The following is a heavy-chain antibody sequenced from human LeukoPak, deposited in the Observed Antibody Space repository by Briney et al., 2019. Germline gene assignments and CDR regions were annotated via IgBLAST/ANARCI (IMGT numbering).Heavy chain of an antibody. CDR1: GFTFSTYG. CDR2: ISNGGSYK. CDR3: ARDRNTGSSYENLFVY. V-gene: IGHV3-30*03. Sequence: GGSLRLSCEASGFTFSTYGMHWVRQAPGKGLEWVAGISNGGSYKYYADSVKGRFTVSRDNDKNTLYLQMNSLRAEDTSVYYCARDRNTGSSYENLFVYWGQGSLVTVSS. J-gene: IGHJ4*02. D-gene: IGHD1-26*01.